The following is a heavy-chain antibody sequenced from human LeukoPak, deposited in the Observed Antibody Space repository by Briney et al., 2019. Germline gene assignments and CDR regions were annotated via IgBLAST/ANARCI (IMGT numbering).Heavy chain of an antibody. CDR3: QGFWSGYSDAFEI. D-gene: IGHD3-3*01. CDR1: GFTVSSNY. CDR2: IYSGADT. V-gene: IGHV3-53*01. Sequence: GGCLRLSCAASGFTVSSNYMSWVRQAPGKGLKWVSLIYSGADTYYADSVKARFTISRDNSKNTLYLQMNNLRAEDTAVYYCQGFWSGYSDAFEIWGQGTVVTVSS. J-gene: IGHJ3*02.